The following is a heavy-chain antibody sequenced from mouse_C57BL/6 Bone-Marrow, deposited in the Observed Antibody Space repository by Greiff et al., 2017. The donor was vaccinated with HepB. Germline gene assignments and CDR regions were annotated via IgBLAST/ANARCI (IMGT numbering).Heavy chain of an antibody. CDR3: ARGKYDYDPFAY. CDR1: GYTFTDYY. Sequence: VQLQESGAELVRPGASVKLSCKASGYTFTDYYINWVKQRPGQGLEWIARIYPGSGNTYYNEKFKGKATLTAEKSSSTAYMQLSSLTSEDSAVYFCARGKYDYDPFAYWGQGTLVTVSA. CDR2: IYPGSGNT. V-gene: IGHV1-76*01. D-gene: IGHD2-4*01. J-gene: IGHJ3*01.